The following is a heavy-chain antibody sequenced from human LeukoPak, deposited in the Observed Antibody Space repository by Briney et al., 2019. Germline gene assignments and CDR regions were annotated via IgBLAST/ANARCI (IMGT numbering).Heavy chain of an antibody. V-gene: IGHV4-59*01. CDR3: ARVTGYMIEDYFDY. J-gene: IGHJ4*02. D-gene: IGHD3-22*01. Sequence: SETLSLTCSVSGGSISSYYWTWIRQPPGKGLEWIGYIYYSGSTNYNPSLKSRVTISVDTSKNQFSLRLSSVTAADTAVYYCARVTGYMIEDYFDYWGQGTLVTVSS. CDR1: GGSISSYY. CDR2: IYYSGST.